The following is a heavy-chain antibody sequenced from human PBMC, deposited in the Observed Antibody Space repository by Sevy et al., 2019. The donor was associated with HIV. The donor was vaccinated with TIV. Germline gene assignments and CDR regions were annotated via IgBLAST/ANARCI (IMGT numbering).Heavy chain of an antibody. V-gene: IGHV4-4*07. CDR3: TRGEVQLWPSGFDF. J-gene: IGHJ4*02. Sequence: SETLSLTCTVSGDSISSYYWSWIRQPAGKGLEWIGRIYTSGRTNYNPSLKSRVTMSVDTSKNQFSLKLRSVTAADTAVYFCTRGEVQLWPSGFDFWGQGTLVTVSS. CDR2: IYTSGRT. D-gene: IGHD1-1*01. CDR1: GDSISSYY.